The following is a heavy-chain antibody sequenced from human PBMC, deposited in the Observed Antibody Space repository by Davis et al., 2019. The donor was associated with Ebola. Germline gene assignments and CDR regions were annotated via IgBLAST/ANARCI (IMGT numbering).Heavy chain of an antibody. CDR2: ISTGNGNA. CDR3: ARLGTSADYYAMDV. Sequence: ASVKVSCKASGYIFTNHAMHWVRHPPGQRLEWMGWISTGNGNARYSQKFQGRVTITRDTSATTAYMELSSLRAEDTAVYYLARLGTSADYYAMDVWGQGTTVTVSS. CDR1: GYIFTNHA. V-gene: IGHV1-3*04. J-gene: IGHJ6*02.